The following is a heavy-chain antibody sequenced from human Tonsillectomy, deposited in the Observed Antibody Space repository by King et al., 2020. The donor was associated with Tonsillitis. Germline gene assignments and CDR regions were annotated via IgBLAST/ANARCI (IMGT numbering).Heavy chain of an antibody. D-gene: IGHD3-3*01. CDR2: VSHSGST. V-gene: IGHV4-34*01. CDR3: ARGKYDVWSGYPDYFDY. Sequence: VQLQQWGAGLLKPSETLSLTCAVYGGSFNDYFWSWIRQPPGKGLEWIGEVSHSGSTNYNPSLKSRVFISVDTSKNQFSLKLSSVTAADTAVYYCARGKYDVWSGYPDYFDYWGRGTLVTVSS. J-gene: IGHJ4*03. CDR1: GGSFNDYF.